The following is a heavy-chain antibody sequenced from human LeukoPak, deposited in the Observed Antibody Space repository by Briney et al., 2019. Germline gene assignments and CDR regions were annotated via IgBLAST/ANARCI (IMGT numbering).Heavy chain of an antibody. D-gene: IGHD2-2*01. CDR2: ISGSGGST. Sequence: GGSLRLSCAASGFTFSSYAMSWVRQAPGKGLEWVSAISGSGGSTYYADSVKGRFTISRDNSKNTLYLQMNSLRAEDTAVYYCENLSVSADRISDLDYWGQGTLVTVSS. V-gene: IGHV3-23*01. CDR1: GFTFSSYA. CDR3: ENLSVSADRISDLDY. J-gene: IGHJ4*02.